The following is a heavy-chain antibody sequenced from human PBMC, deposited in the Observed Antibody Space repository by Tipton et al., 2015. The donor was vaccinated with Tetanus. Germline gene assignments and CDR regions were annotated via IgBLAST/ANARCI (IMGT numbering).Heavy chain of an antibody. J-gene: IGHJ6*02. Sequence: SLRLSCAASGFSFRSYWMHWVRQRPGKALEWVSVITWDDNTFYAASIQGRFTISRDNNKDSLYLQMNDLTAEDTALYFCAKDKELYYYYYGMDVWGQGTAVTVSS. D-gene: IGHD1-26*01. CDR3: AKDKELYYYYYGMDV. V-gene: IGHV3-43*01. CDR2: ITWDDNT. CDR1: GFSFRSYW.